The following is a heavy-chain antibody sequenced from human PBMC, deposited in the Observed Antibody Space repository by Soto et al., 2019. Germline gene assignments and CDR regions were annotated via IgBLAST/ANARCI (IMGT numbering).Heavy chain of an antibody. Sequence: QVQLVESGGGVVQPGRSLRLSCAASGFTFSSYAMHWVRQAPGKGLEWVAVISYDGSNKYYADSVKGRFTISRDNSKNTLYLQMNSLRDEDTAVYYCARERRYGYIYYHYYGMDVWGQGTTVTVSS. CDR3: ARERRYGYIYYHYYGMDV. J-gene: IGHJ6*02. CDR2: ISYDGSNK. CDR1: GFTFSSYA. D-gene: IGHD5-18*01. V-gene: IGHV3-30-3*01.